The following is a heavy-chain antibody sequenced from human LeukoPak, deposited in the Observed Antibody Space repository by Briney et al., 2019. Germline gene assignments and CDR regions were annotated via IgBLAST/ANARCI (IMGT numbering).Heavy chain of an antibody. CDR2: IYWDDDK. CDR3: AHIRTVTNPDAFDV. CDR1: GFSLSTSGEG. J-gene: IGHJ3*01. V-gene: IGHV2-5*02. Sequence: ESGPTLVNPTQTLTLTCTFPGFSLSTSGEGVGWIRQPPGKALEWLALIYWDDDKRYSPSLKNRLTITKDSSKNQVVLTMTDMDPVDTATYYCAHIRTVTNPDAFDVWGQGTMVSVSS. D-gene: IGHD4-17*01.